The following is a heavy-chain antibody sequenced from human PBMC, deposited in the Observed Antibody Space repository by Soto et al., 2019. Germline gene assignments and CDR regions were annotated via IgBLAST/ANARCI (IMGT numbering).Heavy chain of an antibody. Sequence: QVQLVQSGTEVRKPGSSVKVSCETSGGTLNSYSISWVRQAPGQGLEWLGRIIPLVAITNYAQKFQGRVTISADKSTSTAYMEVSSLASQDTAIYTCARVGPGKTLDYSGQGTLVTVSS. CDR2: IIPLVAIT. V-gene: IGHV1-69*02. J-gene: IGHJ4*02. CDR1: GGTLNSYS. D-gene: IGHD1-1*01. CDR3: ARVGPGKTLDY.